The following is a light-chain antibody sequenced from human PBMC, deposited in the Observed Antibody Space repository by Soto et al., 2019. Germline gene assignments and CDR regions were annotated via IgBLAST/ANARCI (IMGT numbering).Light chain of an antibody. J-gene: IGKJ4*01. CDR3: QQYGSSPT. V-gene: IGKV3-20*01. CDR2: GAS. CDR1: QSVSSSY. Sequence: EIVLTQSPGTLSLSPGEGATLSCRASQSVSSSYLAWYQHQPGQAPRLLIYGASNRAAGIPDRFSGSRSGTDFTLTISRLEPEDFAVYYCQQYGSSPTFGGGTKVEIK.